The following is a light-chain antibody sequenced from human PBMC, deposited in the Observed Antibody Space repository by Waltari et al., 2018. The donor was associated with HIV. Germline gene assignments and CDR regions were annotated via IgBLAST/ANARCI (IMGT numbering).Light chain of an antibody. CDR1: ALPKPY. J-gene: IGLJ1*01. CDR2: NDS. CDR3: QSADSSGTYV. V-gene: IGLV3-25*03. Sequence: SYELTQPPSVSVSPGQTARITCSGDALPKPYAYWYQQKPGQAPVLVIYNDSERPSGIPERVSGSSSGTTVTLTISGVQAEDEADYYCQSADSSGTYVFGTGTKVTVL.